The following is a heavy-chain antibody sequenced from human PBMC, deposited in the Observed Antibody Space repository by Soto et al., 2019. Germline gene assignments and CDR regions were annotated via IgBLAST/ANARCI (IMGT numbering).Heavy chain of an antibody. D-gene: IGHD5-12*01. CDR3: ARVPVEMATIGYYYSDGVDV. Sequence: EVQLLESGGGLVQPGGSLRLSCAASGFTFSNYAMNWVRQAPGKGLEWVSVISGSGGRTYYADSVKGRFTISRDNSKNTLHLQMNSLRAEDTAVYYCARVPVEMATIGYYYSDGVDVWGQGTTVTVSS. CDR1: GFTFSNYA. J-gene: IGHJ6*02. V-gene: IGHV3-23*01. CDR2: ISGSGGRT.